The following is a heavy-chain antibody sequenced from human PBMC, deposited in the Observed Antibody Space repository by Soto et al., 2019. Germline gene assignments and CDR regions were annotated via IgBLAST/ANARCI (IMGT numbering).Heavy chain of an antibody. CDR2: IIPIFGTA. CDR3: AKNKGVELVPLATVDWFDP. Sequence: GASVKASCKASGGTFSSYALSWVRQAPGQGRGWMGGIIPIFGTANYAQNFQGRVTISRDNSKRTVYLELNNLSAEDTTVYHCAKNKGVELVPLATVDWFDPCGQGSVVTVYS. J-gene: IGHJ5*02. CDR1: GGTFSSYA. V-gene: IGHV1-69*05. D-gene: IGHD2-8*01.